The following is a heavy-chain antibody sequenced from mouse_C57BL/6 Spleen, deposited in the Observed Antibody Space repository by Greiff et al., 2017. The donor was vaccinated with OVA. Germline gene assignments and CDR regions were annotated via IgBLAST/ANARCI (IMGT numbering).Heavy chain of an antibody. J-gene: IGHJ1*03. CDR2: INPYNGDT. V-gene: IGHV1-20*01. D-gene: IGHD1-1*01. Sequence: VQLQQSGPELVKPGDSVKISCKASGYSFTGYFMNWVMQSHGKSLEWIGRINPYNGDTFYNQKFKGKATLTVDKSSSTAHMDLRSLTSEDSAVYYCAKEGPYYYGSSYWYVDVWGTGTTVTVSS. CDR1: GYSFTGYF. CDR3: AKEGPYYYGSSYWYVDV.